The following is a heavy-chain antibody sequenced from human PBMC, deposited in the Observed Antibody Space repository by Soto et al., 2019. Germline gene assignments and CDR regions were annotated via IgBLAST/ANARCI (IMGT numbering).Heavy chain of an antibody. CDR2: IYYSGST. D-gene: IGHD5-12*01. CDR3: ARDRSGYGVDAFDI. CDR1: GGSISSYY. V-gene: IGHV4-59*01. J-gene: IGHJ3*02. Sequence: PSETLSLTCTVSGGSISSYYWSWIRQPPGKGLEWIGYIYYSGSTNYNPSLKSRVTISVDTSKNQFSLKLSSVTAADTAVYYCARDRSGYGVDAFDIWGQGTMVTVSS.